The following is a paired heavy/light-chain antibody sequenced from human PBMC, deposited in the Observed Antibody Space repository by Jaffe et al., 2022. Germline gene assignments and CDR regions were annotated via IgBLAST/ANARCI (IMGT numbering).Heavy chain of an antibody. J-gene: IGHJ5*02. D-gene: IGHD3-10*01. V-gene: IGHV4-34*01. CDR2: INHSGST. Sequence: QVQLQQWGAGLLKPSETLSLTCAVYGGSFSGYYWSWIRQPPGKGLEWIGEINHSGSTNYNPSLKSRVTISVDTSKNQFSLKLSSVTAADTAVYYCAREKGRKRITMVQGVTCWFDPWGQGTLVTVSS. CDR3: AREKGRKRITMVQGVTCWFDP. CDR1: GGSFSGYY.
Light chain of an antibody. V-gene: IGLV1-44*01. J-gene: IGLJ3*02. Sequence: QSVLTQPPSASGTPGQRVTISCSGSSSNIGSNTVNWYQQLPGTAPKLLIYSNNQRPSGVPDRFSGSKSGTSASLAISGLQSEDEADYYCAAWDDSLNGHWVFGGGTKLTVL. CDR1: SSNIGSNT. CDR2: SNN. CDR3: AAWDDSLNGHWV.